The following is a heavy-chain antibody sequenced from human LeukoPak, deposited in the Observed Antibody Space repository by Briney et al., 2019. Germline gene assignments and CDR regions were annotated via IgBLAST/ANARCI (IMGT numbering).Heavy chain of an antibody. D-gene: IGHD3-10*01. V-gene: IGHV4-59*03. CDR2: VYHTGNT. J-gene: IGHJ4*02. CDR3: AKSGGSGSYFDY. CDR1: GGSTTNYY. Sequence: PETLSLTCTVSGGSTTNYYWSWIRQPPGPGLGGIGYVYHTGNTKYNPSLQRPATISLDNSKNPFSLTLRSLTPAPPPVYYCAKSGGSGSYFDYWGQGTLVTVS.